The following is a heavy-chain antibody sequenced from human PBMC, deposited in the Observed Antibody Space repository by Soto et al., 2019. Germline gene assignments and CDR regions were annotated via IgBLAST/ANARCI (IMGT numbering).Heavy chain of an antibody. CDR1: GYSFTSYW. Sequence: GESLKISCKGSGYSFTSYWIGWVRQMPGKGLEWMGIIYPGDSDTRYSPSFQGQVTISADKSNNTLYLQMNSLRAEDTAVYYCANAFVVPAAKLSWGQGTMVTVSS. CDR3: ANAFVVPAAKLS. V-gene: IGHV5-51*01. J-gene: IGHJ3*01. D-gene: IGHD2-2*01. CDR2: IYPGDSDT.